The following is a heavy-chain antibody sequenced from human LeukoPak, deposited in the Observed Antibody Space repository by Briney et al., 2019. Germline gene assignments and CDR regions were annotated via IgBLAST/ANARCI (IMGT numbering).Heavy chain of an antibody. CDR1: GFIFRNYA. V-gene: IGHV3-23*01. Sequence: GGSLRLSCAASGFIFRNYAMSWVRQAPGKGLEWVSAISGSGDTTYYADSVKGRFTISRDNSKNTLSVQMNSLRAEDTAVYYCATNKGDVWGRGTAVTVSS. CDR3: ATNKGDV. D-gene: IGHD1/OR15-1a*01. J-gene: IGHJ6*04. CDR2: ISGSGDTT.